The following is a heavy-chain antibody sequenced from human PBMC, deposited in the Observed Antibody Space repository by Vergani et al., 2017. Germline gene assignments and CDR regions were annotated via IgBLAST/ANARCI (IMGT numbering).Heavy chain of an antibody. V-gene: IGHV1-3*01. J-gene: IGHJ4*02. D-gene: IGHD1-20*01. Sequence: QVKLVQSGAEVKKPGASVKVSCKASGYTLTSYAMHWVRQAPGQRLEWMGWINAGNGNTKYSQKFQGRVTITRDTSASTAYMELSSLRSEDTAVYYCARGGITGPQFDYWGQGTLVTVSS. CDR2: INAGNGNT. CDR3: ARGGITGPQFDY. CDR1: GYTLTSYA.